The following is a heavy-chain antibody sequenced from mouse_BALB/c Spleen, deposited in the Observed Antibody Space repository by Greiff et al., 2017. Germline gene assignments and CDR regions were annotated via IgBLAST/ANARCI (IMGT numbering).Heavy chain of an antibody. CDR2: ISSGGST. J-gene: IGHJ2*01. V-gene: IGHV5-6-5*01. CDR1: GFTFSSYA. Sequence: EVMLVESGGGLVKPGGSLKLSCAASGFTFSSYAMSWVRQTPEKRLEWVASISSGGSTYYPDSVKGRFTISRDNARNILYLQMSSLRSEDTAMYYYARDGYRTFDYWGQGTTLTVSS. CDR3: ARDGYRTFDY. D-gene: IGHD2-2*01.